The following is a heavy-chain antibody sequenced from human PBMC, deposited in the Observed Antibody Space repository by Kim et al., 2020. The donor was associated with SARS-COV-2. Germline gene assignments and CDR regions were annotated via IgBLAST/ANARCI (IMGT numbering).Heavy chain of an antibody. CDR3: ARGGGGRTEYFQH. V-gene: IGHV3-33*01. D-gene: IGHD3-16*01. Sequence: ADTVKGRFTTSGDNSKKPLYLQMNSLRAEDTAVYYWARGGGGRTEYFQHWGQGTLVTVSS. J-gene: IGHJ1*01.